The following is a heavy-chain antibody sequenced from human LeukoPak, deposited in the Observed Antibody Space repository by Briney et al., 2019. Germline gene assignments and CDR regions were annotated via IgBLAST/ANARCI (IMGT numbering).Heavy chain of an antibody. CDR2: ISSSGSAI. CDR1: GFTFSIYE. V-gene: IGHV3-48*03. CDR3: ARDLASPRYYFDY. D-gene: IGHD3-16*01. J-gene: IGHJ4*02. Sequence: GRSLRLSCAASGFTFSIYEMNCVRQAPGKGLEWVSYISSSGSAIYYADSLKGRFTISRDNAKNSLYLQMNSMRAEDTADYYCARDLASPRYYFDYWGQGTLVTVSS.